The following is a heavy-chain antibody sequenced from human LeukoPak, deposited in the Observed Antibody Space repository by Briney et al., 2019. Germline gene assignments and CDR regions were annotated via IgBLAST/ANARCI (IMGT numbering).Heavy chain of an antibody. CDR1: GGSISSSSYY. V-gene: IGHV4-39*07. CDR2: IYYSGST. Sequence: PSETLSLTCTVSGGSISSSSYYWGWIRQPPGKGLEWIGSIYYSGSTYYNPSLKSRVTISVDTSKNQFSLKLSSVTAADTAVYYCARMRVAGKTYNWFDPWGQGTLVTVSS. CDR3: ARMRVAGKTYNWFDP. D-gene: IGHD2-15*01. J-gene: IGHJ5*02.